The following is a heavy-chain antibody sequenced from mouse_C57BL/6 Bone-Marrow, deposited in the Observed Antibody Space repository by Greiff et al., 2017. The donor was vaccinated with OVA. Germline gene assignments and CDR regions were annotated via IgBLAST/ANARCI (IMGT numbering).Heavy chain of an antibody. J-gene: IGHJ4*01. CDR1: GFTFSDAW. V-gene: IGHV6-6*01. Sequence: EVKVVESGGGLVQPGGSMKLSCAASGFTFSDAWMDWIRQSPEKGLEWVAEIRNKANNHANYYAESVKGRFTISRDDSKSSVYLQMNSLRAEDTGIYDYTRLLLPYYYAMDYWGQGTSVTVSS. CDR2: IRNKANNHAN. D-gene: IGHD1-1*01. CDR3: TRLLLPYYYAMDY.